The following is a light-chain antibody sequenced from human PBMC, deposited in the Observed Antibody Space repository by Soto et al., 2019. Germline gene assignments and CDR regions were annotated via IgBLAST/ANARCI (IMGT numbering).Light chain of an antibody. CDR1: QSLYNNY. CDR2: GAS. J-gene: IGKJ1*01. Sequence: EVVLTQXPGTLSXXXXXXAXXXCRASQSLYNNYLAWHQQKPGQAPRLLIYGASNRATGIPDRFSGSGSGTDFTLTISRLEPEDFAVYYCQQYGSSGTFGQGTKVDI. V-gene: IGKV3-20*01. CDR3: QQYGSSGT.